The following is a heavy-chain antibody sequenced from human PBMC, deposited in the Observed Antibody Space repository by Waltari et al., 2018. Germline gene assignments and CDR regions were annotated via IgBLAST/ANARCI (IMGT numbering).Heavy chain of an antibody. CDR1: GFTVSSNY. Sequence: EVQLVESGGGLIQPGGSLRLSCAASGFTVSSNYMSWVRQAPGKGLEWVSVIYSGGSTYYADSVKGRCTISRDNSKNTLYLQMNSLRAEDTAVYYCARDVAVAEDYYGMDVWGQGTTVTVSS. D-gene: IGHD6-19*01. J-gene: IGHJ6*02. CDR2: IYSGGST. V-gene: IGHV3-53*01. CDR3: ARDVAVAEDYYGMDV.